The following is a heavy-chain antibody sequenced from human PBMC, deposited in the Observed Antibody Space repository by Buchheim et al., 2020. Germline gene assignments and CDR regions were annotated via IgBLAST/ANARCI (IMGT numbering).Heavy chain of an antibody. V-gene: IGHV3-74*01. CDR1: GFTFSSYW. J-gene: IGHJ4*02. Sequence: EVRLVESGGGLVQPGGSLRLSCAASGFTFSSYWMHWVRQAPGKGLMWVSRIRSDGSSTSYADSVKGRFTISRDNGKNTLFLQMNSLRAEDTAVYYCARDDDTNSRYSRLLFRGQGTL. CDR3: ARDDDTNSRYSRLLF. CDR2: IRSDGSST. D-gene: IGHD2-15*01.